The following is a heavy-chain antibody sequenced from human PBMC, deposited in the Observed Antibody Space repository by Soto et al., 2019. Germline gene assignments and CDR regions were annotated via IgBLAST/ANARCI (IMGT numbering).Heavy chain of an antibody. CDR2: IYYSGST. D-gene: IGHD4-17*01. Sequence: SETLSLTCTVSGGSISSYYWSWIRQPPGKGLEWIGYIYYSGSTNYNPSLKSRVTISVDTSKNQFSLKLSSVTAADTAVYYCAREGAVGYGDYSPYFDYWGQGTLVTVSS. CDR1: GGSISSYY. CDR3: AREGAVGYGDYSPYFDY. J-gene: IGHJ4*02. V-gene: IGHV4-59*01.